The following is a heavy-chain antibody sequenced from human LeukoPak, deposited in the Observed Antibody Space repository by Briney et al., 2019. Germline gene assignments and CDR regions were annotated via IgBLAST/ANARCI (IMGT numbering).Heavy chain of an antibody. CDR1: GGSISSYY. CDR2: IYYSGST. V-gene: IGHV4-59*12. D-gene: IGHD6-13*01. Sequence: PSETLSLTCTVSGGSISSYYSSWIRQPPGKGLEWIGYIYYSGSTNYNPSLKSRVTISVDTSKNQFSLKLSSVTAADTAVYYCASRRTRIIAASPWLDYWGQRTLVTVSS. CDR3: ASRRTRIIAASPWLDY. J-gene: IGHJ4*02.